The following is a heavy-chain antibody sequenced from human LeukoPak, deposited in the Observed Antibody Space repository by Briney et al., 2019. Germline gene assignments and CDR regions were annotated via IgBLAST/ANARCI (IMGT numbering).Heavy chain of an antibody. CDR3: VRERGPFDGFDI. CDR1: GFTFSSYG. CDR2: IWYDGSNK. J-gene: IGHJ3*02. D-gene: IGHD3-16*01. V-gene: IGHV3-33*01. Sequence: GGSLKLSCAASGFTFSSYGMQWVRQAPGKGLEWVAVIWYDGSNKYYADSVKGRFTISRDNSKNTLSLQMNSLSADDTAVYYCVRERGPFDGFDIWGQGTMVTVSS.